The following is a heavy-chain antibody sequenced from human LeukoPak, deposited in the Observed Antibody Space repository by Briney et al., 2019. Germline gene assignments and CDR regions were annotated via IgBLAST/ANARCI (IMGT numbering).Heavy chain of an antibody. CDR1: GYTFTSYG. D-gene: IGHD6-13*01. J-gene: IGHJ5*02. Sequence: GASVKVSCKASGYTFTSYGISWVRQAPGQGLEWMGWISAYNGNTNYAQKLQGRVTMTTDTSTSTAYMELRSLRSDDAAVYYCAREGLAAAYNWFDPWGQGTLVTVSS. CDR3: AREGLAAAYNWFDP. V-gene: IGHV1-18*01. CDR2: ISAYNGNT.